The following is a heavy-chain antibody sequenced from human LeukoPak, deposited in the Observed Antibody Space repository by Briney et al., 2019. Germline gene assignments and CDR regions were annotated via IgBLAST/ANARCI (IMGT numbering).Heavy chain of an antibody. V-gene: IGHV3-11*01. Sequence: PGGSLRLSCAATGFTFSDYYMSWIRQAPGKGLEWVSYIGSSGSTIYYADSVKGRFTISRDNAKNSLYLQMNSLRAEDTAVYYCARDGYYYDSSGYSLDYWGQGTLVTVSS. CDR2: IGSSGSTI. CDR1: GFTFSDYY. D-gene: IGHD3-22*01. CDR3: ARDGYYYDSSGYSLDY. J-gene: IGHJ4*02.